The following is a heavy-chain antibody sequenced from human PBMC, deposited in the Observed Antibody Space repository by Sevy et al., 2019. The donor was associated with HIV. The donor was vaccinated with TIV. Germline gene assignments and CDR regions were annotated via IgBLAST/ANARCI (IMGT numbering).Heavy chain of an antibody. V-gene: IGHV4-30-4*01. CDR3: ARRLAARYAFDI. J-gene: IGHJ3*02. CDR2: IYYSGST. Sequence: SETLSLTCTVSGGSISSDEYSWSWIRQPPGKGLEWIGNIYYSGSTYYNPSLKSRLTISIDTSKNQFFLKLNPVTAADTAVYYCARRLAARYAFDIWGQGTMVTVSS. D-gene: IGHD6-6*01. CDR1: GGSISSDEYS.